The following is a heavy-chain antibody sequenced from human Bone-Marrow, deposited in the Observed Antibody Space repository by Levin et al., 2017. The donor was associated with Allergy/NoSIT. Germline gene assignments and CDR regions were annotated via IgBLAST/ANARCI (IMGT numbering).Heavy chain of an antibody. CDR3: VRRLFSTWDHYFDS. Sequence: TGGSLRLSCKGSGYTFPVYWIGWVRQMPGKGMEWMGLIHPGDSNIKYSPSFQGQVTMSADKSTATAYLRWTSLKASDTATYYWVRRLFSTWDHYFDSWGQGTQVTVSS. D-gene: IGHD3-16*01. J-gene: IGHJ4*02. CDR1: GYTFPVYW. CDR2: IHPGDSNI. V-gene: IGHV5-51*01.